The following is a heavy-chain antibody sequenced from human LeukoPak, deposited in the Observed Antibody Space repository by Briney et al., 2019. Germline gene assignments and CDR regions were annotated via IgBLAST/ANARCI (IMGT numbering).Heavy chain of an antibody. J-gene: IGHJ4*02. CDR2: IKQGGSEK. CDR1: GFTFSSHW. Sequence: GGSLRLSCAASGFTFSSHWMTWVRQAPGKGLEWVANIKQGGSEKHYVDSVKGRFTISRDDAKNSLYLQMNSLTVEDTAVYYCARGVAGLFDSWGQGTLVTVSS. D-gene: IGHD6-19*01. V-gene: IGHV3-7*05. CDR3: ARGVAGLFDS.